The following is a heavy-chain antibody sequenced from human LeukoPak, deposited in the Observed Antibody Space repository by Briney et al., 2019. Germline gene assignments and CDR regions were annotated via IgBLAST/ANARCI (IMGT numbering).Heavy chain of an antibody. J-gene: IGHJ4*02. Sequence: KPGGSLRLSCSASGFTFSSYGIHWVRQAPGKGLEYVSTITSHGGSAYYADSVKGRFTISRDNSKNTLYLQMNSLRAEDTAVYYCAKPRWSGTDGGTFFDYWGQGTLVTVSS. CDR2: ITSHGGSA. CDR3: AKPRWSGTDGGTFFDY. CDR1: GFTFSSYG. D-gene: IGHD4-23*01. V-gene: IGHV3-64*04.